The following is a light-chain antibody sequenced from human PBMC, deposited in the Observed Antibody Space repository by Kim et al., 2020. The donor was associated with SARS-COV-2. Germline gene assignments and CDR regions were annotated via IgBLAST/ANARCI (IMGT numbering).Light chain of an antibody. CDR3: QQSYSTPIT. V-gene: IGKV1-39*01. CDR2: AAS. J-gene: IGKJ5*01. Sequence: ASVGDRVTITCRASQSISSYLHWYQQKPGKAPKLLIYAASSLQSGVPSRFSGSGSGTDFTLTISSLQPEDFATYYCQQSYSTPITFGQGTRLEIK. CDR1: QSISSY.